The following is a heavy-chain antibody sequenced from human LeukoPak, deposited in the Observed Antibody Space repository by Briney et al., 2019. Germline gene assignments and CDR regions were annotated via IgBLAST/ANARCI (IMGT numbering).Heavy chain of an antibody. CDR2: ISGSAENT. J-gene: IGHJ4*02. V-gene: IGHV3-23*01. CDR1: GFTLSTYA. Sequence: GGSLRLSCAASGFTLSTYAMSWVRQAPGKGLEWVSPISGSAENTYYADSVKGRFTISRDNSKNTLYLQMNSLRAEDTAIYYCAKAPRKFRGIIITPLYYFDYWGQGALVTVSS. D-gene: IGHD3-10*01. CDR3: AKAPRKFRGIIITPLYYFDY.